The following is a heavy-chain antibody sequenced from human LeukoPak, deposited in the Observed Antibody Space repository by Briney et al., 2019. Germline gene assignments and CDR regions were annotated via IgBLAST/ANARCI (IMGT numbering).Heavy chain of an antibody. D-gene: IGHD3-22*01. Sequence: PSETLSLTCTVSGGSISSYYWSWIRQPPGKGLEWIGYIYYSGSTNYNPSLKSRVTISVGTSKNQFSLKLSSVAAADTAVYYCARALEYYYDSSGYSGAYYFDYWGQGTLVTVSS. CDR2: IYYSGST. V-gene: IGHV4-59*01. J-gene: IGHJ4*02. CDR1: GGSISSYY. CDR3: ARALEYYYDSSGYSGAYYFDY.